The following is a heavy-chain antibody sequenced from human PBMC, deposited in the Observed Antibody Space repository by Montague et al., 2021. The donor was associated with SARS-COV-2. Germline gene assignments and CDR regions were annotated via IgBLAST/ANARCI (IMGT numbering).Heavy chain of an antibody. CDR3: ARVNKGYYQYPGGLSWFDP. J-gene: IGHJ5*01. D-gene: IGHD3-10*01. V-gene: IGHV4-34*01. CDR1: GGSITKSS. CDR2: VDPRCGA. Sequence: SETLSLTCAVYGGSITKSSSPWIRQVPWKGLGWLGKVDPRCGATPRPSPRVRLPVSVDRPKNQVHLSLTSVNAADTAVYFCARVNKGYYQYPGGLSWFDPWGQGTLVIVST.